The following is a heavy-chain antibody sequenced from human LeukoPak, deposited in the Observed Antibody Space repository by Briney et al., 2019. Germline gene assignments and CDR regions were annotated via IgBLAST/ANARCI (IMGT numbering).Heavy chain of an antibody. CDR1: GYTFTGYY. CDR2: INPNSGGT. V-gene: IGHV1-2*02. D-gene: IGHD3-9*01. J-gene: IGHJ4*02. Sequence: GASVKVSCKASGYTFTGYYMHWVRQAPGRGLEWMGWINPNSGGTNYAQKFQGRVTMTRDTSISTAYMELSRLRSDDTAVYYCARTDILTGYEPFDYWGQGTLVTVSS. CDR3: ARTDILTGYEPFDY.